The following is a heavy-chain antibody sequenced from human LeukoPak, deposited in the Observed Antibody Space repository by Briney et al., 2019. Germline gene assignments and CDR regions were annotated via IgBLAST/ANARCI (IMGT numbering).Heavy chain of an antibody. CDR2: INHSGST. Sequence: SETLSLTCAVYGGSFSGYYWSWIRQPPGKGLEWIGEINHSGSTNYNPSLKSRVTISVDTSKNQFSLKLSSVTAADTAVYYCARGPVRGVKWWAYNWFDPRGQGTLVTVSS. CDR1: GGSFSGYY. J-gene: IGHJ5*02. D-gene: IGHD3-10*01. V-gene: IGHV4-34*01. CDR3: ARGPVRGVKWWAYNWFDP.